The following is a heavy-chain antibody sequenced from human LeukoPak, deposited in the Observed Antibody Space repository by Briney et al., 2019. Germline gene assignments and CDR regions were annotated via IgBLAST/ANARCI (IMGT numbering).Heavy chain of an antibody. CDR2: MNPNSGNT. CDR1: GYTFTSYD. D-gene: IGHD1-26*01. CDR3: ARGVGATQASYDY. V-gene: IGHV1-8*01. Sequence: ASAKVSCKASGYTFTSYDINWVRQATGQGLEWMGWMNPNSGNTGYAQKFQGRVTMTRNTSISTAYMELSSLRSEDTAVYYRARGVGATQASYDYWGQGTLVTVSS. J-gene: IGHJ4*02.